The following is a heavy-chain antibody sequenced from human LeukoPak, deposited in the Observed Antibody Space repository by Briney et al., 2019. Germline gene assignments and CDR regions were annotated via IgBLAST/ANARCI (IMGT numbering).Heavy chain of an antibody. D-gene: IGHD2-15*01. CDR3: ARDGLVVVVGYMDV. V-gene: IGHV3-48*01. Sequence: GGSLRLSCAASGFTFSSYSMNWVRQAPGKGLEWVSYISSSSSTIYYADSVKGRFTISRDNAKNSLYLQMNSLRAEDTAVYYCARDGLVVVVGYMDVWGKGTTVTVSS. CDR1: GFTFSSYS. J-gene: IGHJ6*03. CDR2: ISSSSSTI.